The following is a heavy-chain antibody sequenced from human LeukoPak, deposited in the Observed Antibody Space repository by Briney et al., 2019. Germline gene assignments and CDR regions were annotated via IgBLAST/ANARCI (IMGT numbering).Heavy chain of an antibody. Sequence: PSETLSLTCTVSGGSISSSSYYWGWIRQPPGKGLEWIGSIYYSGSTYYNPSLKSRVTISVDTSKNQFSLKLSSVTAADTAVYYCARGGFSVVVVAATMDYYYMDVWGKGTTVTVSS. CDR2: IYYSGST. CDR3: ARGGFSVVVVAATMDYYYMDV. D-gene: IGHD2-15*01. J-gene: IGHJ6*03. V-gene: IGHV4-39*07. CDR1: GGSISSSSYY.